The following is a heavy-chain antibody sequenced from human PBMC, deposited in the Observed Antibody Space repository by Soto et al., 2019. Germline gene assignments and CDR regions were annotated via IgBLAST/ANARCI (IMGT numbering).Heavy chain of an antibody. CDR3: ARDDSGSYYFSDYYGMDV. CDR1: GYTFTSYY. J-gene: IGHJ6*02. D-gene: IGHD1-26*01. V-gene: IGHV1-46*01. Sequence: ASVKVSCKASGYTFTSYYMHWVRQAPGQGLEWMGIINPSGGSTSYAQKFQGRVTMTRDTSTSTVYMELSSLRSEDTAVYYCARDDSGSYYFSDYYGMDVWGQGTTVTVSS. CDR2: INPSGGST.